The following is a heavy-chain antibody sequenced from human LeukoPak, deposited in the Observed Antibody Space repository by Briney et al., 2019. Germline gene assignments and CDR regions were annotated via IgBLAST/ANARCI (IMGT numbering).Heavy chain of an antibody. CDR2: ISAHNGNT. J-gene: IGHJ4*02. CDR3: ARDSDTRVIAAKFAY. V-gene: IGHV1-18*01. D-gene: IGHD6-13*01. Sequence: ASVKVSCKASGYTFTNYGMSWERQAPGQGLEWMGWISAHNGNTNYAQKFQGRVTMTTDTSTNTAYMELRSLRSDDAAVYYCARDSDTRVIAAKFAYWGQGTLVTVSS. CDR1: GYTFTNYG.